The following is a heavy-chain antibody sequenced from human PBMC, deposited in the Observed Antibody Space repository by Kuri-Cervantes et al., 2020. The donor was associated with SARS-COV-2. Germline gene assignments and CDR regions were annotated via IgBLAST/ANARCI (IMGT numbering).Heavy chain of an antibody. CDR2: IDPSDSYT. V-gene: IGHV5-10-1*01. CDR3: ARHPGAATSQFMESYYFYGMDV. D-gene: IGHD3-3*01. J-gene: IGHJ6*02. Sequence: KVSCKGSGYSFTSYWISWVRQMPGKGLEWMGRIDPSDSYTNYSPSFQGHVTISADKSISTAYLQWSSLKASDTAIYYCARHPGAATSQFMESYYFYGMDVWGQGTTVTVSS. CDR1: GYSFTSYW.